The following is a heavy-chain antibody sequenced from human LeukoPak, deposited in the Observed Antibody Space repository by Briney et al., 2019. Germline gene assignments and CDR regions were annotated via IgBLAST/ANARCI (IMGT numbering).Heavy chain of an antibody. J-gene: IGHJ4*02. CDR3: VTSWVRQERDF. Sequence: GGSLRLSCASSGFNFSNYWMSWVRQAPGKGLEWVADIEPDGSGKTYVDSVKGRFTISRDNAQQSLYLQMDTLTAEDTAVYYCVTSWVRQERDFWGQGTLVTVSS. CDR2: IEPDGSGK. D-gene: IGHD3-10*01. CDR1: GFNFSNYW. V-gene: IGHV3-7*01.